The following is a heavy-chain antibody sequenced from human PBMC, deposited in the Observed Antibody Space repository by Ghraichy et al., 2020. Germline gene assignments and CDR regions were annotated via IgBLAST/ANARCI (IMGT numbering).Heavy chain of an antibody. V-gene: IGHV3-7*01. CDR1: GFTFSSYW. J-gene: IGHJ5*02. Sequence: GGSLRLSCAASGFTFSSYWMSWVRQAPGKGLEWVANIKQDGSEKYYVDSVKGRFTISRDNAKNSLYLQMNSLRAEDTAVYYCARDITIFGANWFDPWGQGTLVTVSS. CDR2: IKQDGSEK. D-gene: IGHD3-3*01. CDR3: ARDITIFGANWFDP.